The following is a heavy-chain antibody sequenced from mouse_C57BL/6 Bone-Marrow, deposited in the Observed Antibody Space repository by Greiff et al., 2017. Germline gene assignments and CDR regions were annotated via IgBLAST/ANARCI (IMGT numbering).Heavy chain of an antibody. D-gene: IGHD1-1*01. Sequence: EVKLVESGGGLVQSGRSLRLSCATSGFTFSDFYMEWVRQAPGKGLEWIAASRNKANDYTTEYSASVKGRFIVSRDTFQSILYLQMNALRAEDTAIYYCARDASPRYYYGSSSWYFDVWGTGTTVTVSS. CDR3: ARDASPRYYYGSSSWYFDV. V-gene: IGHV7-1*01. CDR2: SRNKANDYTT. CDR1: GFTFSDFY. J-gene: IGHJ1*03.